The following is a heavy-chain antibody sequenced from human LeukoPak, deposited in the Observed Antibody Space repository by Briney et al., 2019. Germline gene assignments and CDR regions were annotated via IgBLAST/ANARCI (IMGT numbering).Heavy chain of an antibody. CDR1: GGSISSGGYY. D-gene: IGHD2-15*01. CDR3: AAQDVNWFDP. CDR2: IYYSGST. V-gene: IGHV4-31*03. Sequence: PSQTLSLTCTVSGGSISSGGYYWSWIRQHPGKGLEWIGYIYYSGSTYYNPSLKSRVTISVDTSKNQFSLKLSSVTAADTAVYCCAAQDVNWFDPWGQGTLVTVSS. J-gene: IGHJ5*02.